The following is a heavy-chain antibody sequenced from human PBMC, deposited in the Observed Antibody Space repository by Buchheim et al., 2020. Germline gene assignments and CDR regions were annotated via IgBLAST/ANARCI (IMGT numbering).Heavy chain of an antibody. CDR1: GFTFTRCW. V-gene: IGHV3-7*01. Sequence: EVQLVESGGGLAQPGGSLRLSCAASGFTFTRCWMSWVRQAPGKGLEWVANINQDGSEKKYVDSVKGRFTISRDNAKNSLYLQLDSLRGEDTAVYYCATNDTYNEPLQFWGQGTLFTVSS. J-gene: IGHJ4*02. D-gene: IGHD1-1*01. CDR2: INQDGSEK. CDR3: ATNDTYNEPLQF.